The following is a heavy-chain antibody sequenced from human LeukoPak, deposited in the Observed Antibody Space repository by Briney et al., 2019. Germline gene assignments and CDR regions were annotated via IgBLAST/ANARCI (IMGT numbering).Heavy chain of an antibody. V-gene: IGHV4-61*02. Sequence: SGTLSLTCAVSGGSISSGSYYWSWIRQPAGKGLEWIGRIYTSGSTNYNPSLKSRVTISVDTSKNQFSLKLSSVTAADTAVYYCARDGYNLGLAAYWGQGTLVTVSS. CDR2: IYTSGST. D-gene: IGHD5-24*01. CDR3: ARDGYNLGLAAY. CDR1: GGSISSGSYY. J-gene: IGHJ4*02.